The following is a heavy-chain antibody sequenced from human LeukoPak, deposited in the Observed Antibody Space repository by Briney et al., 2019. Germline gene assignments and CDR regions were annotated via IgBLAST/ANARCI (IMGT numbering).Heavy chain of an antibody. D-gene: IGHD5/OR15-5a*01. Sequence: ASVKVSCNASGNTFTSYYIHWVRQAPGQGRERMGIINPSGGSTSYAQKFQGRVTMTRDTSTSTVYMELSSLRSEDTAVYYCASLSANTPKDYWGQGTLVTVSS. V-gene: IGHV1-46*01. J-gene: IGHJ4*02. CDR2: INPSGGST. CDR1: GNTFTSYY. CDR3: ASLSANTPKDY.